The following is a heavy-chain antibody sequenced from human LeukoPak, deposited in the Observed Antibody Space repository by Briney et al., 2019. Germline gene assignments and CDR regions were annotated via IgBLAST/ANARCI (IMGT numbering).Heavy chain of an antibody. CDR1: GGSISSYY. CDR3: ARHMGDIVVVVAAGNAFDI. J-gene: IGHJ3*02. V-gene: IGHV4-39*01. Sequence: PSETLSLTCTVSGGSISSYYWGWIRQPPGKGLEWIGSIYYSGSTYYNPSLKSRVTISVDTSKNQFSLKLSSVTAADTAVYYCARHMGDIVVVVAAGNAFDIWGQGTMVTVSS. D-gene: IGHD2-15*01. CDR2: IYYSGST.